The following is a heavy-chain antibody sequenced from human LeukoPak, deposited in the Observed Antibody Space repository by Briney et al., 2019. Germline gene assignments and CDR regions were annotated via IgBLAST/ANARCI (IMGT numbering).Heavy chain of an antibody. Sequence: ASVKVSCKASGYTFTSYYMHWVRQAPGQGLEWMGIINPSGGSTSYAQKFQGRVTMTRDMSTSTVYMELSSLRSEDTAVYYCARGNVLLWFGELLGYWGQGTLVTVSS. CDR1: GYTFTSYY. D-gene: IGHD3-10*01. CDR3: ARGNVLLWFGELLGY. CDR2: INPSGGST. V-gene: IGHV1-46*01. J-gene: IGHJ4*02.